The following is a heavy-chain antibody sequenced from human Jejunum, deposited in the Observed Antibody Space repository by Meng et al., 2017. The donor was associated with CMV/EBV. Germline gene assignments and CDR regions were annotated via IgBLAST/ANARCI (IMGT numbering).Heavy chain of an antibody. Sequence: VESGAGLVSHGGYLSFSCVGFGFTLGEYYMAWIRQSPGKGLEYVSYISATGGYANYADSVKGRFIISRDNAKNSLFLKMTDLSAEDTAVYYCARGLGGYNTAWYASEYWGQGSLVTVSS. CDR2: ISATGGYA. CDR1: GFTLGEYY. V-gene: IGHV3-11*05. CDR3: ARGLGGYNTAWYASEY. D-gene: IGHD5-24*01. J-gene: IGHJ4*02.